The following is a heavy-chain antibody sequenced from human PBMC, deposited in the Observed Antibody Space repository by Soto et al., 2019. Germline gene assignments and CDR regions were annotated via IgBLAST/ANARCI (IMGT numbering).Heavy chain of an antibody. V-gene: IGHV4-39*01. CDR1: GISVSTSDYY. D-gene: IGHD2-15*01. CDR2: IYYSGST. Sequence: SETLSLTCTVSGISVSTSDYYWGWVRQPPGKGLDWIGNIYYSGSTFYNPSLRSRVTLSVDTSKNQFSLRLNSVTAADTAVYFCAGFVVPASRNSDFDYWGQGTLVTAPQ. J-gene: IGHJ4*02. CDR3: AGFVVPASRNSDFDY.